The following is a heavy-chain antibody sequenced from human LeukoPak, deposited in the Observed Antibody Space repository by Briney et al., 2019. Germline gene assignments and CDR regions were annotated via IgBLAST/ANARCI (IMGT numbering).Heavy chain of an antibody. CDR1: GYTFASYY. CDR3: ARDSTPTYYSGTYYFEY. CDR2: INPSGGST. J-gene: IGHJ4*02. V-gene: IGHV1-46*01. D-gene: IGHD1-26*01. Sequence: ASVKVSCKASGYTFASYYMHWVRQAPGQELEWMGIINPSGGSTTYAQKFQGRVTMTRDTSTSTVYMELSSLRSEDTALYYCARDSTPTYYSGTYYFEYWGQGTLVTVSS.